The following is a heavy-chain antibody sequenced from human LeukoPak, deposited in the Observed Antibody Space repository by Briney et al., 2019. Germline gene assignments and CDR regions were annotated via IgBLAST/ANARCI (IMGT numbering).Heavy chain of an antibody. V-gene: IGHV4-38-2*02. J-gene: IGHJ4*02. D-gene: IGHD3-10*01. CDR1: GYSISSGYY. CDR2: IYHSGST. CDR3: ATQPFYGSGSYVDY. Sequence: SETLSLTCTVSGYSISSGYYWGWIRQPPGKGLEWIGSIYHSGSTYYNPSLKSRVTISVDTSKNQFSLKLSSVTAADTAVYYCATQPFYGSGSYVDYWGQGTLVTVSS.